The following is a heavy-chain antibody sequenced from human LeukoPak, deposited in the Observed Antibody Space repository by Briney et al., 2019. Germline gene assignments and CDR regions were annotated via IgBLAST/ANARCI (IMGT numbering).Heavy chain of an antibody. CDR3: ARGSTSWPRHFDY. D-gene: IGHD6-13*01. CDR2: IYYRGST. Sequence: SETLSLTCTVSGGPISSSSYYWDWIRQPPGKGLEWIGSIYYRGSTYYNPSLKSRVTISVDTSKNQFSLKLSSVTAADTAVYYCARGSTSWPRHFDYWGQGTLVTVSS. V-gene: IGHV4-39*01. J-gene: IGHJ4*02. CDR1: GGPISSSSYY.